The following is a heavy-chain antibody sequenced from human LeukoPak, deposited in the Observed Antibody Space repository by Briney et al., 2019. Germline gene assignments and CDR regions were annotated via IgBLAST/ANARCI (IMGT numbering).Heavy chain of an antibody. J-gene: IGHJ6*03. CDR2: ISGSGGST. Sequence: GGSLRLSCAASGFTFSSYAMSWVRQAPGKGLEWVSAISGSGGSTYYADSVKGRFTISRDNSKNTLYLQMNSLRAEDTAVYYCAKGRKCSSTSCYPHYYYYYYMDVWGKGTTVTVSS. CDR3: AKGRKCSSTSCYPHYYYYYYMDV. CDR1: GFTFSSYA. V-gene: IGHV3-23*01. D-gene: IGHD2-2*01.